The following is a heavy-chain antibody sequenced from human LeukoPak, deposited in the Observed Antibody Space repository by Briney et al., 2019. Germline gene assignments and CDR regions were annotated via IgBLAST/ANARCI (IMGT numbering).Heavy chain of an antibody. D-gene: IGHD3-16*01. V-gene: IGHV3-48*01. CDR3: AKDDNYIRFLS. CDR2: ISSDSRTI. J-gene: IGHJ5*02. CDR1: GFTFSYYG. Sequence: PGGSLRLSCAASGFTFSYYGMNWVRQAPGKGLEWVSHISSDSRTIQYADSVKGRFTISSDNSKNTLYLQMNSLRAEDTAVYYCAKDDNYIRFLSWGQGTLVTVSS.